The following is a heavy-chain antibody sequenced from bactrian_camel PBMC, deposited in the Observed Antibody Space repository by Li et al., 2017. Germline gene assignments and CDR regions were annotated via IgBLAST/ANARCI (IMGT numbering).Heavy chain of an antibody. CDR3: AVDGGEDIIRTVAHAPC. V-gene: IGHV3S60*01. J-gene: IGHJ4*01. Sequence: VQLVESGGGSVQAGETLRLSCTASGFTFDDSDIRWYRQVVPGVDCDLVSSISSVGTTYYADSVKGRFTISQDKPKNTVYLQMNSLKPEDTAEYFCAVDGGEDIIRTVAHAPCWGQGTQVTVS. CDR2: ISSVGTT. D-gene: IGHD6*01. CDR1: GFTFDDSD.